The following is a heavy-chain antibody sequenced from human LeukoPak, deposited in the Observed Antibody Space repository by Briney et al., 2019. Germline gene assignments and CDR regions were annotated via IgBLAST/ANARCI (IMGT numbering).Heavy chain of an antibody. Sequence: PGGSVRLSRAACGFILSKYVMSWVRQARGKGLEWVSAISHCDGNTLYADSVKGRFTIGKDNYKNMLSLQKNSLRADDTALYYCMKDSSVSNGITEWGQGTLVTVSS. CDR3: MKDSSVSNGITE. D-gene: IGHD5/OR15-5a*01. CDR1: GFILSKYV. J-gene: IGHJ4*02. CDR2: ISHCDGNT. V-gene: IGHV3-23*01.